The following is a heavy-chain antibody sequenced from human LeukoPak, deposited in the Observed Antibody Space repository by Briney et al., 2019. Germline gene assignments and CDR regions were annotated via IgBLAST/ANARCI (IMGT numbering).Heavy chain of an antibody. CDR3: AGGYYYGSGSYSYMDV. D-gene: IGHD3-10*01. J-gene: IGHJ6*03. CDR2: IHTSGST. Sequence: SETLSLTCTVSGGSISSHYWSWIRQPAGKGLEWIGRIHTSGSTNYNPSLKSRVTMSVDTSKNQFSLKLSSVTAADTAVYYCAGGYYYGSGSYSYMDVWGKGTTVTISS. V-gene: IGHV4-4*07. CDR1: GGSISSHY.